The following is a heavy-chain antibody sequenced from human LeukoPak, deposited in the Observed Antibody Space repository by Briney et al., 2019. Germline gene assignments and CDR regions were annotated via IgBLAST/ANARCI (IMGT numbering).Heavy chain of an antibody. CDR1: GGSISSYY. CDR2: IYYSGST. Sequence: PSETLSLTWTVSGGSISSYYWSWIRQPPGKGLEWIGYIYYSGSTNYNPSLKSRVTISVDTSKNQFSLKLSSVTAADTAVYYCAREGLTGGWFDPWGQGTLVTVSS. CDR3: AREGLTGGWFDP. V-gene: IGHV4-59*01. J-gene: IGHJ5*02. D-gene: IGHD1-14*01.